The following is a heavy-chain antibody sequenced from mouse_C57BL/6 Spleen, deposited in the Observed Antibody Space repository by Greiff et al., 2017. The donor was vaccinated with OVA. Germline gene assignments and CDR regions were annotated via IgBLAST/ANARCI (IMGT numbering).Heavy chain of an antibody. J-gene: IGHJ2*01. D-gene: IGHD1-1*01. CDR2: IDPSDSYT. CDR3: ARSFTTVVDY. V-gene: IGHV1-69*01. Sequence: QVQLKQPGAELVMPGASVKLSCKASGYTFTSYWMHWVKQRPGQGLEWIGEIDPSDSYTNYNQKFKGKSTLTVDKSSSTAYMQLSSLTSEDSAVYYCARSFTTVVDYWGQGTTLTVSS. CDR1: GYTFTSYW.